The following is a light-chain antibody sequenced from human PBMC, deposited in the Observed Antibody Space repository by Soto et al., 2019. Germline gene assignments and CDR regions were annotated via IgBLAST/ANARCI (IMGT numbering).Light chain of an antibody. CDR1: QSINSF. CDR3: QQSYNTPLT. V-gene: IGKV1-39*01. CDR2: AAS. Sequence: DIQMTQSPSSLSASVGDRVTITCRASQSINSFLNWYQQKPGRAPKLLIYAASTFQSGVPSRFSGSGSGTDFTLTISSLQPEDFATFYCQQSYNTPLTFGGGTRVEIK. J-gene: IGKJ4*01.